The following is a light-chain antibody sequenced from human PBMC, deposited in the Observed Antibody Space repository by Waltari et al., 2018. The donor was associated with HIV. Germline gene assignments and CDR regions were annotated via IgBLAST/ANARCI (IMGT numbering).Light chain of an antibody. CDR3: MQALQTPRT. Sequence: DFVMTQSPLSLPVTPGEPASISCRSSQSLLHSNGFNYLDWYLQKPGQSPQLLISLASNRASGVPDRFSGSGSGTDFTLKISRVEAEDVGVYYCMQALQTPRTFGQGTKVEIK. J-gene: IGKJ1*01. V-gene: IGKV2-28*01. CDR2: LAS. CDR1: QSLLHSNGFNY.